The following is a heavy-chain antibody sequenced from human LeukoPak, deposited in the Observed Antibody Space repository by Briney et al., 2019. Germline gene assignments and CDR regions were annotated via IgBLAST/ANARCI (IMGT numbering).Heavy chain of an antibody. CDR3: ARRDGSGSSYYFDY. D-gene: IGHD3-10*01. Sequence: SETLSLTCTVSGGSIRNGSYSWGWIRQPPGKVPEWLGSLYYSGTTYYNPSLKSRVTISVDTSKNQFSLRLSSVTAADTAVYYCARRDGSGSSYYFDYWGRGTLVSVSS. CDR1: GGSIRNGSYS. J-gene: IGHJ4*02. CDR2: LYYSGTT. V-gene: IGHV4-39*01.